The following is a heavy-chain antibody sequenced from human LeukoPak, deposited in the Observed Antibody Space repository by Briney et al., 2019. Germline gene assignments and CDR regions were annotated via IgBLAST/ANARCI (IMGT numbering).Heavy chain of an antibody. CDR2: IYYSGST. Sequence: PSETLSLTCTVSGGSISSSSYYWGWIRQPPGKGLEWIGSIYYSGSTYYNPSLKSRVTISVDTSKNQFSLKLSSVTAADTAVYYCAREVQLERRGRRDDAFDIWGQGTMVTVSS. J-gene: IGHJ3*02. CDR3: AREVQLERRGRRDDAFDI. CDR1: GGSISSSSYY. D-gene: IGHD1-1*01. V-gene: IGHV4-39*02.